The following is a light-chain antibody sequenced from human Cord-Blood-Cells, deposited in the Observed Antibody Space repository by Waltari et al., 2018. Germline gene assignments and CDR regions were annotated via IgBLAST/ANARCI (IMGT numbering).Light chain of an antibody. Sequence: QSALTQPASVSGSPGQSITISCTGTSSDVGSYNLVSCYQQHPGKAPKLMIYEGSKRPSGVSNRFFGSKSGNTASLTISGLQAEDEADYYCCSYAGSSTSWVFGGGTKLTVL. J-gene: IGLJ3*02. CDR3: CSYAGSSTSWV. CDR2: EGS. CDR1: SSDVGSYNL. V-gene: IGLV2-23*01.